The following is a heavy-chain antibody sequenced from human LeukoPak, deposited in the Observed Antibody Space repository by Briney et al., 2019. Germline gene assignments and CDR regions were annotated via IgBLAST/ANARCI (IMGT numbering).Heavy chain of an antibody. D-gene: IGHD6-13*01. CDR3: AKDSSSSWYSGTSMKNWFDP. V-gene: IGHV3-9*01. CDR2: ISWNSGSI. Sequence: GGSLRLSCAASGFTFDDYAMHWVRQAPGKGLEWVSGISWNSGSIGYADSVKGRFTISRDNAKNSLYLQMNSLRAEDTALYYCAKDSSSSWYSGTSMKNWFDPWGQGTLVTVSS. J-gene: IGHJ5*02. CDR1: GFTFDDYA.